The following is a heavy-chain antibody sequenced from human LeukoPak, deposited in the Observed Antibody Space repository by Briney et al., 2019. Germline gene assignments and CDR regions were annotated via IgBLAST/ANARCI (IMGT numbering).Heavy chain of an antibody. CDR2: IYYTGST. CDR3: ASSYFYDGNRYFDN. Sequence: PPETPSDTCNVSGDSITSYYWNWIRQPPGKGLEWIGYIYYTGSTNSNPSLKSRLTISLDTSKKHFSLKLSSVTAADTAIYYCASSYFYDGNRYFDNWGHGAPLSVSS. CDR1: GDSITSYY. J-gene: IGHJ4*03. V-gene: IGHV4-59*08. D-gene: IGHD3-22*01.